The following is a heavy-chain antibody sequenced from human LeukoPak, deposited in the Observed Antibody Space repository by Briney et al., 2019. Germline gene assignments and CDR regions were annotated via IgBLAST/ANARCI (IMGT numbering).Heavy chain of an antibody. V-gene: IGHV1-46*01. J-gene: IGHJ4*02. D-gene: IGHD3-22*01. CDR1: GYTFTNYG. Sequence: ASVKVSCKGLGYTFTNYGITWVRQAPGQGLEWMGIINPSGGSTSYAQKFQGRVTMTRDTSTSTVYMELSSLRSEDTAVYYCARGYPSSGYSYWGQGTLVTVSS. CDR2: INPSGGST. CDR3: ARGYPSSGYSY.